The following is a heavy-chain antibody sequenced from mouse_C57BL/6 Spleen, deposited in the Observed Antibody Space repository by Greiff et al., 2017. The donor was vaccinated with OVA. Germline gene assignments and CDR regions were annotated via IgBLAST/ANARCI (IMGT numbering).Heavy chain of an antibody. CDR3: AKEEGITTVVATVWDWYFDV. D-gene: IGHD1-1*01. J-gene: IGHJ1*03. CDR1: GYTFTSYW. V-gene: IGHV1-64*01. Sequence: QVQLQQPGAELVKPGASVKLSCKASGYTFTSYWMHWVKQRPGQGLEWIGMIHPNSGSTNYNEKFKSKATLTVDKSSSTAYMQLSSLTSEDSAVYYCAKEEGITTVVATVWDWYFDVWGTGTTVTVSS. CDR2: IHPNSGST.